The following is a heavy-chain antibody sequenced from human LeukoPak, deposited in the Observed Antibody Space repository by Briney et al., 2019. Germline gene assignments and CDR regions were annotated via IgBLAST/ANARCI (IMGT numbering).Heavy chain of an antibody. CDR1: GFTFSSYA. Sequence: GGSLRLSCAASGFTFSSYAMSWVRQAPGKGLEWVSAISGSGGSTYYADSVKGRFTISRDNSKNTLYLQMNSLRAEDTAVYYCAKPDQYYGSGSYYSTYWYFDLWGRGTLVTVSS. V-gene: IGHV3-23*01. D-gene: IGHD3-10*01. CDR2: ISGSGGST. CDR3: AKPDQYYGSGSYYSTYWYFDL. J-gene: IGHJ2*01.